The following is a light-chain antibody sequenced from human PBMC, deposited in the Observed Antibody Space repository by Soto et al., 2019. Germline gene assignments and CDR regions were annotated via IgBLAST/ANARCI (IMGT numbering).Light chain of an antibody. CDR2: DAS. CDR1: QSVSSSS. Sequence: EIVLTQSPGTLSLSAGERSTLSCMASQSVSSSSLAWYQQKRGQAPRLLIHDASSRATGIPDRFSGSGSGTDFTLTISRLEPEDFAVYYCQQYGGSPRTFAQGTKVDI. J-gene: IGKJ1*01. CDR3: QQYGGSPRT. V-gene: IGKV3-20*01.